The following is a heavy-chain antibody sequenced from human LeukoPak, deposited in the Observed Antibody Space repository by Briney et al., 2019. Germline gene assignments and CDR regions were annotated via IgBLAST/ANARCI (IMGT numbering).Heavy chain of an antibody. D-gene: IGHD2-15*01. J-gene: IGHJ6*03. CDR1: GGSISNYY. Sequence: SETLSLTCTVSGGSISNYYWSWIRQPPGKGLEWIGYIYYTGSTRYNPSLKSRVTISVDTPKNQFSLKLTSVTAADTAVYYCARDQVVVPSTDYFYYYMDVWGKGTTVTVSS. V-gene: IGHV4-59*01. CDR2: IYYTGST. CDR3: ARDQVVVPSTDYFYYYMDV.